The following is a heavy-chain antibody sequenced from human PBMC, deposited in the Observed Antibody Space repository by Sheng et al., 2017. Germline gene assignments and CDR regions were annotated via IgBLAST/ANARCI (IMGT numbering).Heavy chain of an antibody. Sequence: QVQLVESGGGVVQPGRSLRLSCAASGFTFSSYAIHWVRQAPGKGLEWVAVISYDGNKKYYADSVKGRFTISRDNSKNTLDLQMNSLRAEDTAVYYCARDKGTYYSGSGSLDFWGQGTLVTVSS. CDR1: GFTFSSYA. CDR3: ARDKGTYYSGSGSLDF. CDR2: ISYDGNKK. J-gene: IGHJ4*02. V-gene: IGHV3-30*04. D-gene: IGHD3-10*01.